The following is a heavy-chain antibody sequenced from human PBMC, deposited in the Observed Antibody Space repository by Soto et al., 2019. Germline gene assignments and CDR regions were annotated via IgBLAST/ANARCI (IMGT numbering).Heavy chain of an antibody. Sequence: EVLLVESGGGLVQSGGSLRLSGAASGFAFSTYWRHWVRQAPGKGLVWVSRINSDGSSTTYGDSVKGRFTISRDNAKNTLYLQMNSLRGEDTAVYYCARAAVAGLNWFDPWGQGTLVTVSS. D-gene: IGHD6-19*01. V-gene: IGHV3-74*01. CDR3: ARAAVAGLNWFDP. CDR2: INSDGSST. J-gene: IGHJ5*02. CDR1: GFAFSTYW.